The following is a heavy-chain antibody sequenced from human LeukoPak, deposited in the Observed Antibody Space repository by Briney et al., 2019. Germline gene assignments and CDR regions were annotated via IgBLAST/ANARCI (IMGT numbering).Heavy chain of an antibody. CDR1: GGTFSSYA. J-gene: IGHJ4*02. CDR3: ARGQSMITFGGDHQLDY. D-gene: IGHD3-16*01. CDR2: IIPIFGTA. Sequence: ASVKVSCKASGGTFSSYAISWVRQAPGQGLEWTGGIIPIFGTANYAQKFQGRVTITADESTSTAYMELSSLRSEDTAVYYCARGQSMITFGGDHQLDYWGQGTLVTVSS. V-gene: IGHV1-69*13.